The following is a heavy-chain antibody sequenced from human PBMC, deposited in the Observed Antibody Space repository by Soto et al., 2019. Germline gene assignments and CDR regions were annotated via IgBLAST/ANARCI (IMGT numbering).Heavy chain of an antibody. CDR1: GFTFSSYG. CDR2: ISYDGSNK. D-gene: IGHD5-18*01. J-gene: IGHJ6*02. V-gene: IGHV3-30*18. Sequence: GGSLRLSCAASGFTFSSYGTHWVRQAPGKGLEWVAVISYDGSNKYYADSAKGRFTISRDNSKNTLYLQMNSLRAEDTAVYYCAKERGGLPYYYYYGMDVWGQGTTVTVSS. CDR3: AKERGGLPYYYYYGMDV.